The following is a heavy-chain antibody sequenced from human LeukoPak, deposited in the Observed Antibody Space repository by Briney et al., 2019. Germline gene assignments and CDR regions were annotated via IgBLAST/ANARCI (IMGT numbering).Heavy chain of an antibody. Sequence: PGGSLRLSCAASGFTFSSYAMHWVRQAPGKGLEYVSAISSNGGSTYYANSVKGRFTISRDNSKNTLYLQMASLRAEDMAVYYCARRRDGYINGAFDIWGQGTIVTVSS. V-gene: IGHV3-64*01. CDR2: ISSNGGST. D-gene: IGHD5-24*01. CDR1: GFTFSSYA. CDR3: ARRRDGYINGAFDI. J-gene: IGHJ3*02.